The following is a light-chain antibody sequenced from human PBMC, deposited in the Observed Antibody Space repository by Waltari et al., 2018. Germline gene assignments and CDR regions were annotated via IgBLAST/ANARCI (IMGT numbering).Light chain of an antibody. Sequence: QSVLTQPPSASGTPGQSVTISCYGSRSNIGSNSVNWYRQLPETAPKLLIYNNNQRPSGFPGRFSGSKSGTSASLAISGLQSEDEADYYCAAWDDSLKGVFGGGTKVTVL. CDR3: AAWDDSLKGV. J-gene: IGLJ1*01. V-gene: IGLV1-44*01. CDR2: NNN. CDR1: RSNIGSNS.